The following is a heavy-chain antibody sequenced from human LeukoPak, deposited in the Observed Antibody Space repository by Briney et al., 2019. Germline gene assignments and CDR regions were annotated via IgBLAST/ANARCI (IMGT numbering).Heavy chain of an antibody. V-gene: IGHV1-46*01. CDR1: GYTFTSYY. CDR3: AKGVSGTFYYGMDV. J-gene: IGHJ6*02. Sequence: ASVKVSCKASGYTFTSYYMHWVRQASAQGLEWMGIINRGGGSTSYAQKFQGRVTMTRHISTSTVYMELSNERSVDTAVYYCAKGVSGTFYYGMDVWGQGTTVTVSS. CDR2: INRGGGST. D-gene: IGHD6-13*01.